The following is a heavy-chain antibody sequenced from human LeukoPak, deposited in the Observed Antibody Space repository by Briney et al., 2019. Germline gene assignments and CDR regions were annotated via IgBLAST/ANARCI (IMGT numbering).Heavy chain of an antibody. CDR3: ASGEWELPIDY. Sequence: GRSLRLSCAASGFTFSNYGMHWVRQAPGKGLEYVSAISSNGGSTYYANSVKGRFTISRDNSKNTLYLQMGSLRAEDMAVYYCASGEWELPIDYWGQGTLVTVSS. CDR1: GFTFSNYG. V-gene: IGHV3-64*01. J-gene: IGHJ4*02. D-gene: IGHD1-26*01. CDR2: ISSNGGST.